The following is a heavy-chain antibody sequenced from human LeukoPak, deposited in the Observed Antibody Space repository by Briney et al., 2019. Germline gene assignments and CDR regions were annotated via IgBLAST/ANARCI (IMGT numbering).Heavy chain of an antibody. J-gene: IGHJ4*02. CDR1: GFTFSSYT. V-gene: IGHV3-30-3*01. D-gene: IGHD3-22*01. CDR3: VAHFYDSSGYYFAY. Sequence: PGGSLRVSCAASGFTFSSYTLHWVRQAPGNGLEWVAVMSYDGSNKYYADSVKGRFTISRDNSKNTLYLQMNSLRAEDTAVYYCVAHFYDSSGYYFAYWGQGTLVTVSS. CDR2: MSYDGSNK.